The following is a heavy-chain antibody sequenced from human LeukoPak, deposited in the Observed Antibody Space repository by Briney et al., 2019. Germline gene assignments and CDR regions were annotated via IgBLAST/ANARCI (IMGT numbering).Heavy chain of an antibody. CDR2: IYYNGST. CDR3: ARLQGASAGTTIDY. Sequence: SETLSLPRSDSCGSLSSSLYYWGWLRQPPGKGPEWVVSIYYNGSTYYNPSLKSRVTISADTSKNQFSLKLSSVTAADTAVYYCARLQGASAGTTIDYWGQGTLVTVSS. V-gene: IGHV4-39*01. J-gene: IGHJ4*02. D-gene: IGHD6-13*01. CDR1: CGSLSSSLYY.